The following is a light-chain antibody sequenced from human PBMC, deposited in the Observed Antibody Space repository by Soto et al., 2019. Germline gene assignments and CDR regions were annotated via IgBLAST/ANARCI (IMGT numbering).Light chain of an antibody. CDR1: SSDGGGYNY. V-gene: IGLV2-8*01. Sequence: QSALTQPPSASGSPGQSVTISCTGTSSDGGGYNYVSWYQQHPGKAPKLIIYEVTKRPSGVPDRFSGSKSGNTASLTVSGLQAEDEADYYCSSHAGSINLLFGGGTKVTVL. CDR2: EVT. CDR3: SSHAGSINLL. J-gene: IGLJ2*01.